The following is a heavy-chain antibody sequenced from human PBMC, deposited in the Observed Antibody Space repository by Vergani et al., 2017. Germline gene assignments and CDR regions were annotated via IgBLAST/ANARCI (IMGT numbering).Heavy chain of an antibody. Sequence: QVQLQQWGGGLLKPSETLSLTCVVNGGSFTSYHWTWIRQSPGEGLEWVGDIDHTGRPDYNPSLKSRLTMSVDKSRNQLSLTLNSVTATDTAIYFCARVNTETNGHLYYYYYMDVGGQGTAVTGS. CDR2: IDHTGRP. CDR3: ARVNTETNGHLYYYYYMDV. J-gene: IGHJ6*03. CDR1: GGSFTSYH. V-gene: IGHV4-34*01. D-gene: IGHD4-11*01.